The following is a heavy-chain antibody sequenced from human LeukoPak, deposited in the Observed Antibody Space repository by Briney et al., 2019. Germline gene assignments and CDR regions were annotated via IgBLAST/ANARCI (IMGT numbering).Heavy chain of an antibody. Sequence: TGGSLRLSCAASGFTFSLYEMNWVRQAPVKGLEWVSYISGGGETRYYADSVKGRFTISRDNGKNSLYLQMNSLRAEDTAVYYCARDLTDWGQGTLVTVSS. V-gene: IGHV3-48*03. CDR3: ARDLTD. D-gene: IGHD3-16*01. CDR1: GFTFSLYE. CDR2: ISGGGETR. J-gene: IGHJ4*02.